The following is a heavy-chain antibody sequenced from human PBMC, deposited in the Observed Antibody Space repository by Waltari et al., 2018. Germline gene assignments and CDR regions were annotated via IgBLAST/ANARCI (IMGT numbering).Heavy chain of an antibody. CDR2: ISYDGSQK. CDR3: AKCGGLLWFKESRYMDV. J-gene: IGHJ6*03. CDR1: GFTFTNYG. V-gene: IGHV3-30*18. Sequence: QVQLVESGGGVVQPGRSLRLSCAASGFTFTNYGMHWVRQAPGKGLGWVEVISYDGSQKHYADSLKGRFTISRDNSKKTLYLEMNSLRTEDTAVYYCAKCGGLLWFKESRYMDVWGKGTTVTVSS. D-gene: IGHD3-10*01.